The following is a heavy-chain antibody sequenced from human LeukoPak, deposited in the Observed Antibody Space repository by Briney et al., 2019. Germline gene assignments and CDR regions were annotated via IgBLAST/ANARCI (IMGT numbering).Heavy chain of an antibody. Sequence: GGSLRLSCAASGFTFDDYAMHWVRQAPGKGLEWVSGISWNSGSIGYADSVKGRFTISRDNAKNSLYLQMNSLRAEDTALYYCAKDMGGGSSVFDYWGQGTLVTVSS. D-gene: IGHD2-15*01. CDR2: ISWNSGSI. CDR3: AKDMGGGSSVFDY. CDR1: GFTFDDYA. J-gene: IGHJ4*02. V-gene: IGHV3-9*01.